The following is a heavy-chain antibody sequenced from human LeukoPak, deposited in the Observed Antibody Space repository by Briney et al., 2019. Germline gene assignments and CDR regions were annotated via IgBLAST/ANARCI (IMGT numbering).Heavy chain of an antibody. Sequence: GGSLRLSCAASGFTFDDYGMSWVRQAPGKGLGWVSGINWNGGSTGYADSVKGRFTISRDNAKNFLYLQMNSLRAEDTALYYCAREALYSSSLNYYYYMDVWGKGTTVTVSS. D-gene: IGHD6-6*01. J-gene: IGHJ6*03. V-gene: IGHV3-20*04. CDR1: GFTFDDYG. CDR3: AREALYSSSLNYYYYMDV. CDR2: INWNGGST.